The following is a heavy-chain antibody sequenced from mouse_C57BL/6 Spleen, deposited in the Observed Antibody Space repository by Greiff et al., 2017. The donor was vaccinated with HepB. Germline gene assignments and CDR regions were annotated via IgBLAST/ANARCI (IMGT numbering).Heavy chain of an antibody. V-gene: IGHV1-50*01. CDR3: ARPLRSNWYFDV. CDR2: IDPSDSYT. D-gene: IGHD2-12*01. J-gene: IGHJ1*03. Sequence: VQLQQPGAELVKPGASVKLSCKASGYTFTSYWMQWVKQRPGQGLEWIGEIDPSDSYTNYNQKFKGKATLTVDTSSSTAYMQLSSLTSEDSAVYYCARPLRSNWYFDVWGTGTTVTVSS. CDR1: GYTFTSYW.